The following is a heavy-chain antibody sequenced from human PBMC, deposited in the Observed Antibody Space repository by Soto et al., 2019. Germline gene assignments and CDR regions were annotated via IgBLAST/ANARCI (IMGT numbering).Heavy chain of an antibody. CDR1: GGSISSGDYY. J-gene: IGHJ4*02. Sequence: TLSLTCTVSGGSISSGDYYWSWIRQPPGKGLEWIGYIYYSGSTYYNPSLKSRVTISVDASKNQFSLKLSSVTVADTAVYYCARDRNGGSPFDYWGQGTLVTVSS. CDR3: ARDRNGGSPFDY. CDR2: IYYSGST. V-gene: IGHV4-30-4*01. D-gene: IGHD2-15*01.